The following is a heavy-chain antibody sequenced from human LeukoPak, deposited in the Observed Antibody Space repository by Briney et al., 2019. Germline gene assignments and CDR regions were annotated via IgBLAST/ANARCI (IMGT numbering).Heavy chain of an antibody. CDR3: ARGGVMGSGSYYHWFDP. CDR2: IYYSGST. Sequence: SQTLSLTCTVSGGSISSGGYYWSWIRQHPGKGLEWIGYIYYSGSTYYNPSLKSRVTISVDTSKNQFSLKLSSVTAADTAVYYCARGGVMGSGSYYHWFDPWGQGTLVTASS. V-gene: IGHV4-31*03. CDR1: GGSISSGGYY. J-gene: IGHJ5*02. D-gene: IGHD3-10*01.